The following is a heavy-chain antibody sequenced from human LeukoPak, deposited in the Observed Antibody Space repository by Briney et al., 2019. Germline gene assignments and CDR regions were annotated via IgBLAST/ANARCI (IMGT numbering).Heavy chain of an antibody. CDR2: ISYDGSNK. CDR3: AREVDFWNYYGMDV. J-gene: IGHJ6*02. CDR1: GFTFSSYA. V-gene: IGHV3-30-3*01. D-gene: IGHD3-3*01. Sequence: PGRSLRLSCAASGFTFSSYAMHWVRQAPGKGLEWVAVISYDGSNKYYADSVKGRFTISRDNSKNTLYLQMNSLRAEDTAVYYCAREVDFWNYYGMDVWGQGTTVTVSS.